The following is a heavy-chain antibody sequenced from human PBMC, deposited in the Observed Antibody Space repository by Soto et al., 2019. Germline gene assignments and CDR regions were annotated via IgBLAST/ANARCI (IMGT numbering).Heavy chain of an antibody. CDR3: AGAARPRVWHYYYYYFMDV. V-gene: IGHV1-18*01. Sequence: ASVKVSCKASGYTFTSYGISWVRQAPGQGLEWMGWISAYNGNTNYAQKLQGRVTMTTDTSTSTAYMELRSLRSDDTAVYYCAGAARPRVWHYYYYYFMDVWGKGTTVTVSS. D-gene: IGHD6-6*01. CDR1: GYTFTSYG. CDR2: ISAYNGNT. J-gene: IGHJ6*03.